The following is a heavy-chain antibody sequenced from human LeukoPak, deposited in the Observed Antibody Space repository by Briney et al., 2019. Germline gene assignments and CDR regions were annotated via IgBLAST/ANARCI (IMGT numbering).Heavy chain of an antibody. V-gene: IGHV4-59*01. J-gene: IGHJ4*02. D-gene: IGHD5-24*01. CDR1: GGSISSYY. CDR3: ARGSERWLQSGNDY. Sequence: SETLSLTCTVSGGSISSYYWSWIRQPPGKGLEWIGYIYYSGSTNYNPSLKSRVTISVDTSKNQFSLKLSSVTAADTAVYYCARGSERWLQSGNDYWGPGTLVTVSS. CDR2: IYYSGST.